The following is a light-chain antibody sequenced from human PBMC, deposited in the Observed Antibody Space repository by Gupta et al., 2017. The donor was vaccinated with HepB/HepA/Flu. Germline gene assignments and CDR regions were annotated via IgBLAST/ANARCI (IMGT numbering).Light chain of an antibody. Sequence: DIQMTQSPSSLSASVGDRVTITCRASHSIGAYLNWYQQKPGRAPRLFIYGASNLQTGVPSRFSGSGSGTDFTLTISRRQPEDVATFYCQQRDIIPYTFGQGTXVEI. J-gene: IGKJ2*01. CDR2: GAS. V-gene: IGKV1-39*01. CDR1: HSIGAY. CDR3: QQRDIIPYT.